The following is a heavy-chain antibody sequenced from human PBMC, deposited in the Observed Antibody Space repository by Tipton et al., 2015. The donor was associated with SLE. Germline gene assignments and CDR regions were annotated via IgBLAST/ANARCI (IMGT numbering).Heavy chain of an antibody. CDR3: ARGDFGVVNGSNAFDI. V-gene: IGHV1-8*01. J-gene: IGHJ3*02. D-gene: IGHD3-3*01. CDR2: MNPNSGNT. Sequence: QSGAEVKKPGASVKVSCKASGYTFTSYDINWVRQATGQGLEWMGWMNPNSGNTGYAQKFQGRVTMTRNTSISTAYMELSSLRSEDTAAYYCARGDFGVVNGSNAFDIWGQGTMVTASS. CDR1: GYTFTSYD.